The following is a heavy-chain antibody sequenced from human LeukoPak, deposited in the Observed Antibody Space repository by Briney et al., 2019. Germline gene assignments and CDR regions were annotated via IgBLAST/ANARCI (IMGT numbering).Heavy chain of an antibody. Sequence: PSETLSLTCTVSGYSISSGYYWGWIRQPPGKGLEWIGSIYHSGSTYYNPSLKSRVTISVDTPKNQFSLKLSSVTAADTAVYYCARESRITIFGVVINYYYYMDVWGKGTTVTVSS. CDR3: ARESRITIFGVVINYYYYMDV. D-gene: IGHD3-3*01. CDR2: IYHSGST. V-gene: IGHV4-38-2*02. J-gene: IGHJ6*03. CDR1: GYSISSGYY.